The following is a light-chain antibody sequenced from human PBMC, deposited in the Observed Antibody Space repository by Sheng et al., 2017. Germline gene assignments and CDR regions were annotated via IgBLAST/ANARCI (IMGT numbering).Light chain of an antibody. CDR2: RTS. J-gene: IGKJ3*01. Sequence: EIVLTQSPGTLSLSPGERATLSCRASQSVNSFLAWYQQKPGQAPRLLIYRTSNRATGIPDRFSGRGFGTDFTLTITRLEPEDFALYYCQQYGNLYPAVFGPGTKVDV. V-gene: IGKV3-20*01. CDR1: QSVNSF. CDR3: QQYGNLYPAV.